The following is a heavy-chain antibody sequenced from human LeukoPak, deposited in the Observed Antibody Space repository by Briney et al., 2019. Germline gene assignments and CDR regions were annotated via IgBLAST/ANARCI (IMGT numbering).Heavy chain of an antibody. CDR3: ARDRIAARHFDY. CDR2: IYTSGTT. D-gene: IGHD6-6*01. CDR1: GGSISSYY. V-gene: IGHV4-4*07. Sequence: PSETLSLTCTVSGGSISSYYWSWIRQPAGKGLEWIGRIYTSGTTHYNPSLKSRVTMSVDTSKNQFSLQLNSVAPEDTAVYYCARDRIAARHFDYWGQGILVTVSS. J-gene: IGHJ4*02.